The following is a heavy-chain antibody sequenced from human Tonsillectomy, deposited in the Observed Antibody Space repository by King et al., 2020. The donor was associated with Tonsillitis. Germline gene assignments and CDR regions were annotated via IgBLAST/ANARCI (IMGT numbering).Heavy chain of an antibody. CDR3: VKRWGAYDFDY. D-gene: IGHD5-12*01. V-gene: IGHV3-64D*08. CDR2: IGGDGSRT. CDR1: GFIFNNYG. J-gene: IGHJ4*02. Sequence: VQLVESGGGLVQPGGSLRISCLASGFIFNNYGMHWVRQAPGKGLEFISAIGGDGSRTYYADSVKGRFIVSRDNSRNTLYLEMTSVRPEDTAVYYCVKRWGAYDFDYWGQGTLVTVSS.